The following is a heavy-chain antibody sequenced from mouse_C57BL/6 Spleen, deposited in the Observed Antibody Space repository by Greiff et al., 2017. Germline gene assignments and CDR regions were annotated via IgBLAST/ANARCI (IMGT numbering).Heavy chain of an antibody. Sequence: VKLQESGAELVKPGASVKLSCKASGYTFTEYTIHWVKQRSGQGLEWIGWFYPGSGSIKYNEKFKDKATLTADKSSSTVYMELSRLTSEDSAVYFCARHEDSSNYEDYAMDYWGQGTSVTVSS. CDR3: ARHEDSSNYEDYAMDY. V-gene: IGHV1-62-2*01. CDR1: GYTFTEYT. D-gene: IGHD2-5*01. CDR2: FYPGSGSI. J-gene: IGHJ4*01.